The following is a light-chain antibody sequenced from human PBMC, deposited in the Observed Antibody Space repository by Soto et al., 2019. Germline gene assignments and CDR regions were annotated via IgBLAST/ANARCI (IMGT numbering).Light chain of an antibody. V-gene: IGKV3-20*01. CDR1: QSVSNNY. J-gene: IGKJ2*01. CDR2: GAS. CDR3: HQYGRSPYT. Sequence: EIVLTQSPGTLSLSPGERATLSCRASQSVSNNYLAWFQQKPGQPPRILIYGASNRATGIPDRFSGSGSGTDFTLTISRLEPEDFVVYYCHQYGRSPYTFGQGTKLEIK.